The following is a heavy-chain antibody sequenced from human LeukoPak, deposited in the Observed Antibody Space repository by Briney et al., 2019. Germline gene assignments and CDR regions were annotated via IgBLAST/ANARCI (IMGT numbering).Heavy chain of an antibody. D-gene: IGHD6-19*01. CDR3: AKDEQWLARNYYYYYMDV. J-gene: IGHJ6*03. CDR1: GFTFSSYG. V-gene: IGHV3-30*18. Sequence: GGSLRLSCAASGFTFSSYGMHWVRQAPGKGLEWVAVISYDGSNKYYADSVKGRFTISRDNSKNTLYLQMNSLRAEDTAVYYCAKDEQWLARNYYYYYMDVWGKGTTVTVSS. CDR2: ISYDGSNK.